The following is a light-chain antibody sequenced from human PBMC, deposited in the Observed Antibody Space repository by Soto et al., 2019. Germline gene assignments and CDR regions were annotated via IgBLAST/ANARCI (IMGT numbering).Light chain of an antibody. J-gene: IGKJ4*01. CDR1: QGISSW. CDR2: AAS. Sequence: DIQMTQSPSSVSASVGDRVTITCRASQGISSWVAWYQQKPGKAPNLLIYAASSLQSGVPSRFSGSGSGTAFTLTISSLQPEDFDTYYCQQADTFPLTFGGGTKVEIK. V-gene: IGKV1-12*01. CDR3: QQADTFPLT.